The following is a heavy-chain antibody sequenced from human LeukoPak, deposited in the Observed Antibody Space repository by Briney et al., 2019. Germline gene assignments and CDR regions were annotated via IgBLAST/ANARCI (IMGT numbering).Heavy chain of an antibody. CDR3: ASCPEHYGVFRRNYFDY. V-gene: IGHV3-66*01. J-gene: IGHJ4*02. CDR1: GFTVSSKY. CDR2: IYSGGST. Sequence: SGGSLRLSCAASGFTVSSKYMSWVRQAPGKGLEWVSVIYSGGSTYYADSVKGRFTISRDNSKNTLYLQMNSLRAGDTAVYYCASCPEHYGVFRRNYFDYWGQGTLVTVSS. D-gene: IGHD4-17*01.